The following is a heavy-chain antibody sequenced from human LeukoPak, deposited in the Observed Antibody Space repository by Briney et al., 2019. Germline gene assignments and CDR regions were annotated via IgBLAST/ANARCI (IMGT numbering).Heavy chain of an antibody. V-gene: IGHV3-48*03. CDR1: GFSFSTYE. D-gene: IGHD1-26*01. CDR2: ISASGQTI. Sequence: GGSLRLSCAASGFSFSTYEFHWVRHAPGKGLEWVSYISASGQTIYYADSVKGRFTISRDNAKNSLYLQMNSLRAEDTAVYYCVREVGPLISGRFMDVWGKGITVTVSS. CDR3: VREVGPLISGRFMDV. J-gene: IGHJ6*03.